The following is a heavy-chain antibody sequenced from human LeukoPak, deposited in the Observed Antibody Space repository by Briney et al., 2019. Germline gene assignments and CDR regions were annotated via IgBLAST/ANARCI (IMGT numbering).Heavy chain of an antibody. V-gene: IGHV3-9*01. CDR1: GFTFDDYA. J-gene: IGHJ6*02. Sequence: GRSLRLSCAASGFTFDDYAMHWVRQAPGKGLEWVSGISWNSGSIGYADSVKGRFTISRDNAKNSLYLQMNRLRAEDTALYYCGKVFFSYDSSGYYDVWGQGTTVTVSS. D-gene: IGHD3-22*01. CDR3: GKVFFSYDSSGYYDV. CDR2: ISWNSGSI.